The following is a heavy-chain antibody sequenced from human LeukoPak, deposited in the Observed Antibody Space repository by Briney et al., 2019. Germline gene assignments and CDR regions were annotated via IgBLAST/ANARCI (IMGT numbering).Heavy chain of an antibody. CDR3: AGDREYYDSSGYYYCYAFDI. D-gene: IGHD3-22*01. CDR2: IYYSGIT. J-gene: IGHJ3*02. V-gene: IGHV4-59*11. CDR1: GRSLSSHY. Sequence: PSETLSLTCTVSGRSLSSHYWSWIRQPPGKGREWFGYIYYSGITNYNHSLKSRVTISVDTSKNQFSLKLSSVTAADTAVEYCAGDREYYDSSGYYYCYAFDIWGQGTMVTVSS.